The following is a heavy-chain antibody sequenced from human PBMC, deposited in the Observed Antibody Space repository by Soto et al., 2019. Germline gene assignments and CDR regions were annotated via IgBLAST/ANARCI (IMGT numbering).Heavy chain of an antibody. D-gene: IGHD5-18*01. V-gene: IGHV3-15*07. CDR3: SHGYYQYFDS. CDR1: GVTLTNVW. Sequence: GGSLRLSCAVSGVTLTNVWMNWVRQAPGKGPEWVGRIKSKTDGGTTDYAAPVKGRFTISRDESENTLYLQMNGLKTEDTAVYYCSHGYYQYFDSWGQGTLVTVSS. CDR2: IKSKTDGGTT. J-gene: IGHJ4*02.